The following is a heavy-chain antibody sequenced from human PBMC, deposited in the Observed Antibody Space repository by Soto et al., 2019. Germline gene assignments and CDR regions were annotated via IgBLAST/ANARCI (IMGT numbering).Heavy chain of an antibody. D-gene: IGHD3-10*01. Sequence: QITLKESGPPLVKPTQTLTLTCTFSGFSLSTSGVGVGWIRQPPGKALEWLALIYWDDDKRYSPSLKSRLTITKDTSKNQVVLTMTNMDPVDTATYYGAHSETYYNSGSYAYWGQGTLVTVSS. CDR3: AHSETYYNSGSYAY. CDR2: IYWDDDK. CDR1: GFSLSTSGVG. V-gene: IGHV2-5*02. J-gene: IGHJ4*02.